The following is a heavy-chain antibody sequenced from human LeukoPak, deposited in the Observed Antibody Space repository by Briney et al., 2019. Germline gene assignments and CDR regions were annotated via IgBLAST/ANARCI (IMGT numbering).Heavy chain of an antibody. V-gene: IGHV1-69*06. J-gene: IGHJ3*02. CDR1: GGTFSSYA. CDR3: ARSGIRPGAFDI. CDR2: IIPIFGTA. D-gene: IGHD6-25*01. Sequence: ASVKVSCKASGGTFSSYAISWVRQAPGQGLEWMGGIIPIFGTANYAQKFQGRVTITADKSTCTAYMELSSLRSEDTAVYYCARSGIRPGAFDIWGQGTMVTVSS.